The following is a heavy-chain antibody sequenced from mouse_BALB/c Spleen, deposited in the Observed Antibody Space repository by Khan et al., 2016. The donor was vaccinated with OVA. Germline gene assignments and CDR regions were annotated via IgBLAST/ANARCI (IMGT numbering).Heavy chain of an antibody. D-gene: IGHD2-14*01. V-gene: IGHV9-4*02. J-gene: IGHJ4*01. Sequence: QIQLVQSGPELKKPGETVRISCKASGYTFTTAGMQWVQKMPGKGLKWIGWINTHSGVPKYAEDFKGRFAFSLETSASTAYLQITNLKNEDTAKYFCARGGAAYYRNDGGAMEYWGQGTSVTVSS. CDR2: INTHSGVP. CDR1: GYTFTTAG. CDR3: ARGGAAYYRNDGGAMEY.